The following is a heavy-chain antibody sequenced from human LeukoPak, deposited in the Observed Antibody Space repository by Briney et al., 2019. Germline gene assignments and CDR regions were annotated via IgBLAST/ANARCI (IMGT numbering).Heavy chain of an antibody. CDR1: GFTFSDYY. V-gene: IGHV3-11*01. J-gene: IGHJ4*02. CDR2: ITSSGSTI. CDR3: ARDSRDGYNEGDY. D-gene: IGHD5-24*01. Sequence: GGSLRLSCAASGFTFSDYYMSWIRQAPGKGLEWVSYITSSGSTIYYADSVKGRFTISRDNAKNSLYLQMNSLRAEDTAVYYCARDSRDGYNEGDYWGQGTLVTVSS.